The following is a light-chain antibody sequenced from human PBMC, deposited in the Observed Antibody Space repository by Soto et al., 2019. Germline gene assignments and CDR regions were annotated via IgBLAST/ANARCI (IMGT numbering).Light chain of an antibody. CDR1: QSVLYSSNNKNY. Sequence: DIVMTQSPDSLAVSLGERATINGKSSQSVLYSSNNKNYLAWYQQKPGQPPKLLIYWASTRESGVPDRFSGSGSGTEFTLTIRSLQAEDVAVYYCQQYDTNALTFGGGTKVGVK. V-gene: IGKV4-1*01. CDR3: QQYDTNALT. CDR2: WAS. J-gene: IGKJ4*01.